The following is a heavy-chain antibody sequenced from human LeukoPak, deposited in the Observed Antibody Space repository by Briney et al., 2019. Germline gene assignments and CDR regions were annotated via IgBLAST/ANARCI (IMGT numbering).Heavy chain of an antibody. Sequence: GGSLRLSCSASGFTFSSYAMHWVRQAPGKGLEWVAVISYDGSNKKYADSVKGRFTISRDNSKNTLYLEMNSLRAEDTAVYFCAKDGWEMRLATGNWGQGTLVTVSS. V-gene: IGHV3-30*04. J-gene: IGHJ4*02. CDR2: ISYDGSNK. D-gene: IGHD1-26*01. CDR3: AKDGWEMRLATGN. CDR1: GFTFSSYA.